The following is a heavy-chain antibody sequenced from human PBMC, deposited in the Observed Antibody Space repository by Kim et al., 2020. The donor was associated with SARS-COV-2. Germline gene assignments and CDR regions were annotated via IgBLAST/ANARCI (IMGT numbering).Heavy chain of an antibody. D-gene: IGHD3-10*01. J-gene: IGHJ5*02. Sequence: GGSLRLSCAASGFTFSSYAMHWVRQAPGKGLEWVAVISYDGSNKYYADSVKGRFTISRDNSKNTLYLQMNSLRAEDTAVHYCARSGSGSYFNWFDPWGQG. CDR2: ISYDGSNK. CDR1: GFTFSSYA. V-gene: IGHV3-30-3*01. CDR3: ARSGSGSYFNWFDP.